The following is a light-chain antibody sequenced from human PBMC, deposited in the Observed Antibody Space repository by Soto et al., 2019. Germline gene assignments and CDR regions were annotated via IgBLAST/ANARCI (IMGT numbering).Light chain of an antibody. CDR2: GAS. Sequence: EIVLTQSPATLSVSPGERATLSCRASQSVSSNLAWYQQKPGQAPRVLIYGASTRATGIPARVSGSGSGTEFTLTISSLQPDDFATYYCQQYNSYSGTFGQGTKVDIK. J-gene: IGKJ1*01. CDR3: QQYNSYSGT. CDR1: QSVSSN. V-gene: IGKV3-15*01.